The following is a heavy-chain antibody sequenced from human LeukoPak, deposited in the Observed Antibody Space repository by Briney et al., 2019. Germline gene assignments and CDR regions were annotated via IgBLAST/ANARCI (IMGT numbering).Heavy chain of an antibody. D-gene: IGHD3-22*01. CDR3: ARDPKYYYDSSGYLG. CDR2: ISSSSSYI. CDR1: GFTFSSYS. Sequence: PGGSLRLSCAASGFTFSSYSMNWVRQAPGKGLEWVSSISSSSSYIYYADSVKGRFTISRDNAKNSLYLQMNSLRAEDTAGYYCARDPKYYYDSSGYLGGGQGTLVTVSS. V-gene: IGHV3-21*01. J-gene: IGHJ4*02.